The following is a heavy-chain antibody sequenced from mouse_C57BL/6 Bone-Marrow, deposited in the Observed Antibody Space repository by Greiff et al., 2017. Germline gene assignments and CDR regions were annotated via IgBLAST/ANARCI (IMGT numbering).Heavy chain of an antibody. CDR2: INPGSGGT. CDR3: ARSKNWDSWFAY. Sequence: QVQLQQSGAELVRPGTSVKVSCKASGYAFTNYLIEGVKQRPGQGLEWIGVINPGSGGTNYNEKFKGKATLTADKSSSTAYMQLSRLTSEDSAVYCCARSKNWDSWFAYWGQGTLVTVSA. D-gene: IGHD4-1*01. J-gene: IGHJ3*01. V-gene: IGHV1-54*01. CDR1: GYAFTNYL.